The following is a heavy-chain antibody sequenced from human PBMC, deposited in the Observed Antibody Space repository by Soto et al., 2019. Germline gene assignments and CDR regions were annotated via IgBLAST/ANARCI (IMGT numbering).Heavy chain of an antibody. Sequence: GASVKVSCKASGYTFTSYDINWVRQATGQGLEWMGWMNPNSGNTGYAQKFQGRVTMTRNTSISTAYMELSSLRSEDTAVYYCARGHYDYVWRSLRGNAYNPFDYWGQGTLVTVSS. CDR2: MNPNSGNT. CDR1: GYTFTSYD. D-gene: IGHD3-16*01. CDR3: ARGHYDYVWRSLRGNAYNPFDY. V-gene: IGHV1-8*01. J-gene: IGHJ4*02.